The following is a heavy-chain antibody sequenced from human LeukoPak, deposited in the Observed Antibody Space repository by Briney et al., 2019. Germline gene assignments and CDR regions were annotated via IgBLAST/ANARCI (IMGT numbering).Heavy chain of an antibody. D-gene: IGHD6-13*01. CDR3: ASTYSSSSPNYYGMDV. Sequence: GEPLKISCKGSGYSFTSYWIGWVRQMPGKGLEWMGIIYPGDSDTRYSPSFQGQVTISADKSISTAYPQWSSLKASDTAMYYCASTYSSSSPNYYGMDVWGQGTTVTVSS. V-gene: IGHV5-51*01. CDR1: GYSFTSYW. J-gene: IGHJ6*02. CDR2: IYPGDSDT.